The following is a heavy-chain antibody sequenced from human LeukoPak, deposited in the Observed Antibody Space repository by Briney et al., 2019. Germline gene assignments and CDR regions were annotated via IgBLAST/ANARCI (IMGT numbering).Heavy chain of an antibody. Sequence: GGSLRLSCAASGLTVSSVYMSWVRQAPGKGLEWVAVIYSGGSITYADSVKGRFTISRDNSKNTLYLQMNRLRAEDTAVYYCAREGPPAYDISIGYYSGWFDPRGQGTLVTVSS. CDR2: IYSGGSI. J-gene: IGHJ5*02. CDR1: GLTVSSVY. V-gene: IGHV3-66*01. D-gene: IGHD3-9*01. CDR3: AREGPPAYDISIGYYSGWFDP.